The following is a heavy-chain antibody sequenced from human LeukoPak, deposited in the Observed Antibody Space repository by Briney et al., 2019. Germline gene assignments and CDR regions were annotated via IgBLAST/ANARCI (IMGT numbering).Heavy chain of an antibody. CDR1: GFTFSSYE. CDR3: ARDDYYYDSSGYSHDAFDI. D-gene: IGHD3-22*01. CDR2: ISSSGSTI. Sequence: GGSLRLSCAASGFTFSSYEMNWVRQAPGKGLEWVSYISSSGSTIYYADSVKGRFTISRDNAKNSLYLQMNSLRAEDTAVYYCARDDYYYDSSGYSHDAFDIWGQGTMVTVSS. V-gene: IGHV3-48*03. J-gene: IGHJ3*02.